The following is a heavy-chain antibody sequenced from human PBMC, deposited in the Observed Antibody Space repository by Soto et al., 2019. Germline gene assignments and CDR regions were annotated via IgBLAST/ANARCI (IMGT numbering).Heavy chain of an antibody. J-gene: IGHJ4*02. CDR1: GYPLTSNY. Sequence: QVQLVQSGAEVKKPGASVIVSCTASGYPLTSNYIHWLRQAPGEGLEWMGKINPSGATTRYGQKFQGRVTMTRDTSTSTVYRQMSSLKSEDTAVYYCARGEPHSSGWNFDYWGQGTVVSVSP. V-gene: IGHV1-46*01. CDR2: INPSGATT. D-gene: IGHD6-19*01. CDR3: ARGEPHSSGWNFDY.